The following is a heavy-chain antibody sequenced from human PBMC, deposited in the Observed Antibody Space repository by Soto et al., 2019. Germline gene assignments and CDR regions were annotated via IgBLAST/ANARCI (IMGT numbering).Heavy chain of an antibody. CDR2: INAGNGNT. CDR3: ARGLGLYYFDY. Sequence: QVQLVQSGAEVKKPGASVKVSCKASGYTFTSYAMHWVRQAPGQRLEWMGWINAGNGNTKYSQKFQGRVTITRDTSASTAYMELSSLRSEDTAVYHCARGLGLYYFDYWGQGTLVTVSS. V-gene: IGHV1-3*01. D-gene: IGHD1-26*01. J-gene: IGHJ4*02. CDR1: GYTFTSYA.